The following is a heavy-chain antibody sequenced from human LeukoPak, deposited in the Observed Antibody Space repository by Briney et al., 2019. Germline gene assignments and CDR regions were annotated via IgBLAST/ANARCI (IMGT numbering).Heavy chain of an antibody. CDR2: IRYDGTNK. CDR3: SKDAVDV. CDR1: RFTFRSYG. J-gene: IGHJ3*01. V-gene: IGHV3-30*02. Sequence: GGSLRLSCAASRFTFRSYGMHWVRQAPGKGLEWVTYIRYDGTNKYYGDSVKGRFTISRDNSRNTLYLHMHSLRADDTAMYYCSKDAVDVWGQGTMVIVSS.